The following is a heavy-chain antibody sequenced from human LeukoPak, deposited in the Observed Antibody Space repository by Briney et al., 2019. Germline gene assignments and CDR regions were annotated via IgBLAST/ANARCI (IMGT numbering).Heavy chain of an antibody. J-gene: IGHJ5*02. Sequence: GGSLRLSCAASGFTFSSYGMSWVRQAPGKGLEWVSAISGSGGSTYYADSVKGRFTISRDNSKNTLYLQMNSLRAEDTAVYYCAKDSDAQWLVVWFDPWGQGTLVTVSS. CDR1: GFTFSSYG. CDR3: AKDSDAQWLVVWFDP. D-gene: IGHD6-19*01. V-gene: IGHV3-23*01. CDR2: ISGSGGST.